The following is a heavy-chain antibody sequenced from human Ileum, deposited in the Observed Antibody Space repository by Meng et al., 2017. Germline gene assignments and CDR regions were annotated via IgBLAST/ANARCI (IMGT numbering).Heavy chain of an antibody. CDR2: IYHTGST. Sequence: SQTLSLTCAVSGFSISSAYYWAWIRQPPGKGLEWIGSIYHTGSTYYNPSLKSRVTISIDTSKNQFSLKLNSVTAADTAIYYCASRTTLTTPFQWGRGTQVTVSS. CDR1: GFSISSAYY. CDR3: ASRTTLTTPFQ. J-gene: IGHJ4*02. D-gene: IGHD4-11*01. V-gene: IGHV4-38-2*01.